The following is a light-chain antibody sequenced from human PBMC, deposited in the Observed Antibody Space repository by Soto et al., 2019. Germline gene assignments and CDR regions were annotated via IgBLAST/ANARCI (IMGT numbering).Light chain of an antibody. J-gene: IGKJ1*01. V-gene: IGKV3-15*01. CDR1: QSVSSN. Sequence: EIVMTQSPATLPVSPGERATLSCRASQSVSSNLAWYQQKPGQAPRLLIYGASTRATGIPARFSGSGSGTEFTLTISSLQPDDFATYYCQQYASYSPTFGQGTKVDIK. CDR3: QQYASYSPT. CDR2: GAS.